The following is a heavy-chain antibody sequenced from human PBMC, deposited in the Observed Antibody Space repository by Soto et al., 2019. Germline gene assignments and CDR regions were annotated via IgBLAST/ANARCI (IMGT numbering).Heavy chain of an antibody. D-gene: IGHD5-18*01. CDR2: ISAYNGNT. J-gene: IGHJ6*02. V-gene: IGHV1-18*01. Sequence: QVQLVQSGAEVKKPGASVKVSCKASGYTFTSYGISWVRQAPGQGLEWMGWISAYNGNTNYAQKLQGRVTMTADTSTSTAYMELRSLRSDDTAVYYCARDQIAAMVKNYYYGMDVWGQGTTVTVSS. CDR3: ARDQIAAMVKNYYYGMDV. CDR1: GYTFTSYG.